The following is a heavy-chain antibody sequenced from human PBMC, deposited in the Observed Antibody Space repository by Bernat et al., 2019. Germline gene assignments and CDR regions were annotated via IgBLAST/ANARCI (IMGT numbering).Heavy chain of an antibody. Sequence: EVQLVESGGGLVQPGGSLRLSCSASGFTFSSYAMHWVRQAPGKGLEYVSAISSNGGSTYLADSGKGRFTISRDNSQNTLDLQMSRLRAEDTAVYYCVKFSGANYYGSGSKGPDFDYWGQGTLVTVSS. CDR1: GFTFSSYA. J-gene: IGHJ4*02. D-gene: IGHD3-10*01. CDR3: VKFSGANYYGSGSKGPDFDY. CDR2: ISSNGGST. V-gene: IGHV3-64D*06.